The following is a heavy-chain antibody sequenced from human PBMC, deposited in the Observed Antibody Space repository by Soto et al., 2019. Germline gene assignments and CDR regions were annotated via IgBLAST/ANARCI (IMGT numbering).Heavy chain of an antibody. D-gene: IGHD3-22*01. Sequence: GSLRLSCAASGFTFSSYAMSWVRQAPGKGLEWVSAISGGGGSTYYADSVKGRFTISRDSSKNTLYLQMNSLRAEDTAVYYCAKDLKVTMIVVIRGMDVWGQGTTVTVSS. CDR1: GFTFSSYA. J-gene: IGHJ6*02. CDR2: ISGGGGST. CDR3: AKDLKVTMIVVIRGMDV. V-gene: IGHV3-23*01.